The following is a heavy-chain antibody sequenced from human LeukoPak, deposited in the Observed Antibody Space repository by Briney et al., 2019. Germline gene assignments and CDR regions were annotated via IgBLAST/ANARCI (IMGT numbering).Heavy chain of an antibody. D-gene: IGHD4-17*01. Sequence: GGSLRLSCAASGFTFSSYAMSWVRQAPGKGLEWVSAISGSGGSTYYADSVKGRFTISGDNSKNTLYLQMNSLGAEDTAVYYCAKDRYGDYTSDDAFDIWGQGSMVTVSS. CDR3: AKDRYGDYTSDDAFDI. J-gene: IGHJ3*02. CDR2: ISGSGGST. CDR1: GFTFSSYA. V-gene: IGHV3-23*01.